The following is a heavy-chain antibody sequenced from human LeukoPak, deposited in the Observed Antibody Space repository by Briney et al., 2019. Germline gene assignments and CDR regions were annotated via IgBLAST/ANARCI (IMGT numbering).Heavy chain of an antibody. V-gene: IGHV3-30*18. CDR2: ISYDGRNI. CDR1: GFTFNNYG. CDR3: AKGPLRGTAAAIDY. Sequence: GKSLRLSCAASGFTFNNYGMHWVRQAPGKGLEWVAVISYDGRNIHYPDSVKGRFTISRDISTDTLWLQMDSLRTEDTAVYYCAKGPLRGTAAAIDYWGQGTLVTVST. J-gene: IGHJ4*02. D-gene: IGHD2-2*01.